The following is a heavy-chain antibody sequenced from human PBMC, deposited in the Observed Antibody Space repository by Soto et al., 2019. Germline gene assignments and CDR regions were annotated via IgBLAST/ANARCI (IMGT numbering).Heavy chain of an antibody. Sequence: GGSLRLSCEASGFTFSGYWMSWVRQAPGKGLGWVADIKHDGSVQYYVDSVKGRFTISRDNAKKLLYLQMNGLRAEDTALYYCAGATYSNAWYRLDLWGQGTLVTVSS. CDR2: IKHDGSVQ. CDR3: AGATYSNAWYRLDL. D-gene: IGHD4-4*01. J-gene: IGHJ5*02. CDR1: GFTFSGYW. V-gene: IGHV3-7*03.